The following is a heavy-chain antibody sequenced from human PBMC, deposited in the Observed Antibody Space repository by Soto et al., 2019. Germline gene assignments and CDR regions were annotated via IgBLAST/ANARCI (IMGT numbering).Heavy chain of an antibody. J-gene: IGHJ6*02. D-gene: IGHD2-21*02. CDR2: IYYSGST. CDR3: ARQNCGGDWLVCSYDMDV. CDR1: GGSISSYY. Sequence: PSETLSLTCTVSGGSISSYYWSWIRQPPGKGLEWIGYIYYSGSTNYNPSLKSRVTISVDTSKNQFSLKLSSVTAADTAVYYCARQNCGGDWLVCSYDMDVWGQGTTVTVSS. V-gene: IGHV4-59*08.